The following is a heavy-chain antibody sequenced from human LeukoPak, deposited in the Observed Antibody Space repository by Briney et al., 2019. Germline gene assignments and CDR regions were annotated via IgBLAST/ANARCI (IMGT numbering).Heavy chain of an antibody. D-gene: IGHD3-10*01. Sequence: GGSLRLSCAASGFTFSSYDMNWVRQAPGKGLEWVSSISSSSTYIYYADSVKGRFTISRDNAKNSLYLQMNSLRAEDTAVYYCARERSGWFDPWGQGTLVTVSS. J-gene: IGHJ5*02. CDR2: ISSSSTYI. CDR1: GFTFSSYD. CDR3: ARERSGWFDP. V-gene: IGHV3-21*04.